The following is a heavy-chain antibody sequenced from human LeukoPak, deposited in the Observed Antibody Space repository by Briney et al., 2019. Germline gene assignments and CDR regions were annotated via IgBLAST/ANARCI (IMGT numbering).Heavy chain of an antibody. CDR2: ISGGGETT. J-gene: IGHJ3*02. CDR1: GXDFGGACG. Sequence: GDSLRLSCATSGXDFGGACGMGWVRQAPEKGLEWVSTISGGGETTHYADSVKGRFTISRDNSKNTLFLQMNSLRAEDTAVYYCAKGMAFDIWGQGTMVTVSS. CDR3: AKGMAFDI. V-gene: IGHV3-23*01.